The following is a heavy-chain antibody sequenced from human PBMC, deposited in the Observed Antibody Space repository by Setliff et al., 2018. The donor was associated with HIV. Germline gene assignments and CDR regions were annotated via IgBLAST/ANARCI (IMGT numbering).Heavy chain of an antibody. D-gene: IGHD6-19*01. CDR2: ISSTGTYI. J-gene: IGHJ4*02. CDR1: GFNFSTHT. CDR3: ARDHWVAGLDY. V-gene: IGHV3-21*01. Sequence: PGGSLRLSCTASGFNFSTHTVNWIRQAPGKGLEWVSSISSTGTYIYYADSMKGRFTISRDTAKNSLYLQMNSLRVEDTAVYYRARDHWVAGLDYWGQGTLVTVSS.